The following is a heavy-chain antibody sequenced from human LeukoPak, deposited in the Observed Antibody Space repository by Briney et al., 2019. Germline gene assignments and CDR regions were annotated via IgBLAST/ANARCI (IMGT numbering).Heavy chain of an antibody. CDR3: ATRIAAAGTLFDY. J-gene: IGHJ4*02. CDR1: GGSISSSSYY. CDR2: IYYSGST. Sequence: SETLSLTCTVSGGSISSSSYYWGWIRQPPGKGLEWIGYIYYSGSTNYNPSLKSRVTISVDTSKNQFSLKLSSVTAADTAVYYCATRIAAAGTLFDYWGQGTLVTVSS. V-gene: IGHV4-61*05. D-gene: IGHD6-13*01.